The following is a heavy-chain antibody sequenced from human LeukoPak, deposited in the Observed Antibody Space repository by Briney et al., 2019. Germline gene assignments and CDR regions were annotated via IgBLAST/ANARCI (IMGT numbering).Heavy chain of an antibody. CDR1: GVYFSSSGCY. D-gene: IGHD5-12*01. CDR3: ARSYSGYDPYNWFDP. Sequence: SETLSFTCSVSGVYFSSSGCYWGWVRQPPGKGLEWIGSIFYAGNTYYNPSLTSRVTISADTSKNQFSLKLSSVTAADTAVYYCARSYSGYDPYNWFDPWGQGTLVTVSS. J-gene: IGHJ5*02. CDR2: IFYAGNT. V-gene: IGHV4-39*07.